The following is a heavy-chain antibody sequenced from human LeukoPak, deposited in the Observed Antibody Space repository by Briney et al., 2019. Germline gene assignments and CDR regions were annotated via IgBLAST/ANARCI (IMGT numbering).Heavy chain of an antibody. Sequence: PGGSLRLSCVASGFSFSSYWMNWVRQATGKGLEWVANIRQDGSEKYYVDSVKGRFTISRDNAKNSLSLQMNSLRAEDTAMYYCARIKYNSNWWEAFDIWGQGTMVTVSS. CDR1: GFSFSSYW. CDR3: ARIKYNSNWWEAFDI. J-gene: IGHJ3*02. D-gene: IGHD6-13*01. V-gene: IGHV3-7*04. CDR2: IRQDGSEK.